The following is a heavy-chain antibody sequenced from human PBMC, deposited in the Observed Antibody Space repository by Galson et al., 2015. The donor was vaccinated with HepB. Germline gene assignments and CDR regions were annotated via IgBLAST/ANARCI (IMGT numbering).Heavy chain of an antibody. CDR2: IYSGGRT. J-gene: IGHJ3*02. CDR1: GLSVSSNY. Sequence: SLRLSCAASGLSVSSNYMSWVRQAPGKGLEWVSMIYSGGRTVYPDSVKDRFTIFRDDSKNTLFLQMNGLRVEDTALDYCTRGLLLGATTGLDTFDMWGQGKMVTVSS. CDR3: TRGLLLGATTGLDTFDM. D-gene: IGHD1-26*01. V-gene: IGHV3-66*01.